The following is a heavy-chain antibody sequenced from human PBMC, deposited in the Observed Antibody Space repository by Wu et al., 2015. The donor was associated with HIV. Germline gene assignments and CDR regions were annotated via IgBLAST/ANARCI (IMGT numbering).Heavy chain of an antibody. D-gene: IGHD2-2*01. CDR2: IIPIFGTA. Sequence: QVQLVQSGAEVKKPGSSVKVSCKASGGTFSSYAISWVRQAPGQGLEWMGGIIPIFGTANYAQKFQGRVTITTDESTSTAYMELSSLRSEDTAVYYCGTGHCSSTSCHNTHYYYGMDVWGQGTTVTVSS. CDR1: GGTFSSYA. J-gene: IGHJ6*02. V-gene: IGHV1-69*01. CDR3: GTGHCSSTSCHNTHYYYGMDV.